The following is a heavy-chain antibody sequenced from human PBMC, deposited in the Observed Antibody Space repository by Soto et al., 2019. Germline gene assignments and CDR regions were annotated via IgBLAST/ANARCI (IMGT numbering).Heavy chain of an antibody. CDR2: INHSGST. D-gene: IGHD1-26*01. V-gene: IGHV4-34*01. CDR3: ASLGPSRWAPGPY. J-gene: IGHJ4*02. Sequence: PSETLSLTCAVYGGSFSGYYWSWIRQPPGKGLEWIGEINHSGSTNYNPSLKSRVTISVDTSKNQFSLKLSSVTAADTAVYYCASLGPSRWAPGPYWGQGTLVTVSS. CDR1: GGSFSGYY.